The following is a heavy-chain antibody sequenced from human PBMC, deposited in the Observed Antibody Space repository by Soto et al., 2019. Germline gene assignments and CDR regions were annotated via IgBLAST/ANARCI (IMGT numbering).Heavy chain of an antibody. CDR2: ISGSGGST. CDR1: GFTFSSYA. V-gene: IGHV3-23*01. D-gene: IGHD6-19*01. Sequence: GGSLRLSCAASGFTFSSYAMSWVRQAPGKGLEWVSAISGSGGSTYYADSVKGRFTISRDNPKNTLYLQMNSLRAEDTAVYYFANDAMAGYSSGWYGWFDPWGQGTLVTVSS. CDR3: ANDAMAGYSSGWYGWFDP. J-gene: IGHJ5*02.